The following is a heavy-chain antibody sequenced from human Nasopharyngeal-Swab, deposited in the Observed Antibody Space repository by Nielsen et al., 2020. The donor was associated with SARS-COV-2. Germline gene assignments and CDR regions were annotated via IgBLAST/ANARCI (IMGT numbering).Heavy chain of an antibody. D-gene: IGHD6-13*01. CDR3: VRSSSWYYFDY. CDR2: IYYNGNT. CDR1: GDSIAYSPFY. V-gene: IGHV4-39*01. J-gene: IGHJ4*02. Sequence: SETLSLTSTVSGDSIAYSPFYWGWIRQPPGKGLGWIGNIYYNGNTYQNPSLKSRLTISVDKSKNQFSLQLSSVTAADTAVYYCVRSSSWYYFDYWAQGTQVTVSS.